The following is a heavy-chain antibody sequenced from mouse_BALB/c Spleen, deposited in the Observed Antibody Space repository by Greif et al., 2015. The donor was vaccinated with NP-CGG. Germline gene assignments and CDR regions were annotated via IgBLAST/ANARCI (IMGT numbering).Heavy chain of an antibody. CDR2: INPSTGYT. CDR3: ARKGTTVVDYFDY. D-gene: IGHD1-1*01. J-gene: IGHJ2*01. V-gene: IGHV1-7*01. Sequence: VQLQESGAELAKPGASVKMSCKASGYTFTSYWMHWVKQRPGQGLEWIGYINPSTGYTEYNQKFKDKATLTADKSSSTAYMQLSSLTSEDSAVYYRARKGTTVVDYFDYWGQGTTLTVTS. CDR1: GYTFTSYW.